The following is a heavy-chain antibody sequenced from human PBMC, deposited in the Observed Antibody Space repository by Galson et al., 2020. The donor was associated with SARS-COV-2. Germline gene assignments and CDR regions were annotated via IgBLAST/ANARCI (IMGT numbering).Heavy chain of an antibody. CDR1: GFTFSSYS. V-gene: IGHV3-21*01. J-gene: IGHJ5*02. CDR3: ARDREMVVITSWFDP. Sequence: NSGGSLRLSCAASGFTFSSYSMNWVRQAPGKGLEWVSSISSSSSYIYYADSVKGRFTISRDNAKNSLYLQMNSLRAEDTAVYYCARDREMVVITSWFDPWGQGTLVTVSS. CDR2: ISSSSSYI. D-gene: IGHD3-22*01.